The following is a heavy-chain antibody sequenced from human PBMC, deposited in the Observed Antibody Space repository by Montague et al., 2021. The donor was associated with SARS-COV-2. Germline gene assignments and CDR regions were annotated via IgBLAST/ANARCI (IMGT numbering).Heavy chain of an antibody. Sequence: SETLSLTCVVYGGSFSGYHWSWIRQPPGKGLEWIGEINHNGSTTYTPSLKSRVTISIDTSKNQFSLKLNSVTAADTAVYYCARGLVPAAFDIWGQGTMVTVSS. J-gene: IGHJ3*02. D-gene: IGHD2-2*01. CDR3: ARGLVPAAFDI. CDR2: INHNGST. V-gene: IGHV4-34*01. CDR1: GGSFSGYH.